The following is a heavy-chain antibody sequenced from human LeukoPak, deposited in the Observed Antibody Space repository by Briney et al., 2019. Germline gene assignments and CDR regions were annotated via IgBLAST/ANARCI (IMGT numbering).Heavy chain of an antibody. CDR2: ISSSGSAM. D-gene: IGHD2-2*01. J-gene: IGHJ6*03. Sequence: PGGSLRLSCAASGFTFSSYTMNWVRQAPGKGLEWVAYISSSGSAMYYADSVKGHFTISRDNSKSTLYLQMNSLRVEDTATYYCVKGTSWINPYFYMDVWGKGTTVIVSS. CDR1: GFTFSSYT. CDR3: VKGTSWINPYFYMDV. V-gene: IGHV3-48*01.